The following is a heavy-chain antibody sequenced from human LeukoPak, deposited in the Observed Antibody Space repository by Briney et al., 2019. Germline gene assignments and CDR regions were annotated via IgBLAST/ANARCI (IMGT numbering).Heavy chain of an antibody. Sequence: GGSLRLSCAASGFTFSSYAMTWVRQAPGRGLEWVSSISGSGDYTNYADSVKGRFTISRDNSKSTLYLQMNSLRAEDTAVYYCAKDPYQTYREYGSARPDYWGQGTLVTVSS. V-gene: IGHV3-23*01. CDR2: ISGSGDYT. CDR1: GFTFSSYA. D-gene: IGHD3-10*01. J-gene: IGHJ4*02. CDR3: AKDPYQTYREYGSARPDY.